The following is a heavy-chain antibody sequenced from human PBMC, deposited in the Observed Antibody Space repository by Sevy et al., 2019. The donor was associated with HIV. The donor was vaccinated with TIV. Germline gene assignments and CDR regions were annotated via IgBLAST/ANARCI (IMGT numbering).Heavy chain of an antibody. CDR3: FETYTEFDY. V-gene: IGHV3-15*01. J-gene: IGHJ4*02. CDR1: GFIFSNSW. D-gene: IGHD1-1*01. CDR2: IKRKADGETT. Sequence: GGSQRLSCAASGFIFSNSWMTWVRQAPGKGLEWVGHIKRKADGETTDYAAPVKGRFTISRDDSKSTLYLQMNSLKTEDTAVYYCFETYTEFDYWGQGTLVTVSS.